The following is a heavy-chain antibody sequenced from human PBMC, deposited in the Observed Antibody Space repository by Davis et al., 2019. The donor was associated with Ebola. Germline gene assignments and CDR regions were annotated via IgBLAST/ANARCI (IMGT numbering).Heavy chain of an antibody. CDR2: INPNSGGT. CDR1: GYTFTGYY. D-gene: IGHD1-26*01. J-gene: IGHJ4*02. Sequence: ASVKVSCKASGYTFTGYYMHWVRQAPGQGLEWMGWINPNSGGTNYAQKFQGRVTMTRNTSISTAYMELSSLRSEDTAVYYCARDGVGWAYWGQGTLVTVSS. CDR3: ARDGVGWAY. V-gene: IGHV1-2*02.